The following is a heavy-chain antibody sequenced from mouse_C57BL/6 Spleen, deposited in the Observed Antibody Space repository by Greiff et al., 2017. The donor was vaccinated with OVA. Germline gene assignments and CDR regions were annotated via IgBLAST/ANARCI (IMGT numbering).Heavy chain of an antibody. CDR1: GFTFSNYW. CDR2: IRLKSDNYAT. J-gene: IGHJ2*01. D-gene: IGHD4-1*01. CDR3: TGGNWAFDY. V-gene: IGHV6-3*01. Sequence: EVKLMESGGGLVQPGGSMKLSCVASGFTFSNYWMNWVRQSPEKGLAWVAQIRLKSDNYATHYAESVKGRFTISRDDSKSSVYLQMNNLRAEDTGIYYCTGGNWAFDYWGQGTTLTVSS.